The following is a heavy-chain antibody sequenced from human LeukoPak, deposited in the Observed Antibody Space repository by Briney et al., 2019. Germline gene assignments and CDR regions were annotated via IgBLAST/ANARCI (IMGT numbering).Heavy chain of an antibody. J-gene: IGHJ4*02. V-gene: IGHV4-61*02. Sequence: PSQTLSLTCTVSGGSISSATYYWSWIRQPAGKGLEWIGRFYTSGNTNYNPSLKSRVTISLDTSKNQFSLELSSVTAADTAVYYCARGRKKSPPDYWGQGTLVTVSS. CDR2: FYTSGNT. CDR3: ARGRKKSPPDY. CDR1: GGSISSATYY. D-gene: IGHD1-14*01.